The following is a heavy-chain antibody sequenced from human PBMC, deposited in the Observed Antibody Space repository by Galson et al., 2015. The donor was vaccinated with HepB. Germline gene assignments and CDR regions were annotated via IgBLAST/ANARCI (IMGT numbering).Heavy chain of an antibody. D-gene: IGHD6-19*01. CDR2: ISWNSGSI. CDR3: AKDNMIAVAGTHLHYFDY. Sequence: SLRLSCAASGFTFDDYAMHWVRQAPGKGLEWVSGISWNSGSIGYADSVKGRFTISRDNAKNSLYLQMNSLRAEDTALYYCAKDNMIAVAGTHLHYFDYWGQGTLVTVSP. J-gene: IGHJ4*02. V-gene: IGHV3-9*01. CDR1: GFTFDDYA.